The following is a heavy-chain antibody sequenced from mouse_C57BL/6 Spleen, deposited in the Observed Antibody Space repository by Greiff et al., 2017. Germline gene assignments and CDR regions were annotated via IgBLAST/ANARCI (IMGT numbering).Heavy chain of an antibody. Sequence: EVQRVESGAELVRPGSSVKMSCKTSGYTFTSYGINWVKQRPGQGLEWIGYIYSGNGYTEYNEKFKGKATLTSDTTSSTAYMLLISLTSEDSAIYFCARDGTTVVATRYFDVGGTGTTVTVSS. CDR1: GYTFTSYG. D-gene: IGHD1-1*01. J-gene: IGHJ1*03. CDR2: IYSGNGYT. V-gene: IGHV1-58*01. CDR3: ARDGTTVVATRYFDV.